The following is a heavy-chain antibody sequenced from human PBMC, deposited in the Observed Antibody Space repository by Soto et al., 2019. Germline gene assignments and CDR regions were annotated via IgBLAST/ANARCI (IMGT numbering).Heavy chain of an antibody. CDR2: INPSGGST. D-gene: IGHD5-12*01. J-gene: IGHJ4*02. CDR1: GYTFTIYY. V-gene: IGHV1-46*01. Sequence: ASVKVSCKASGYTFTIYYMHCVLQAPGQGLEWMGIINPSGGSTSYAQKFQGRVTMTRDTSTSTVYMELSSLRSEDTAVYYCARGDGYNLPFDYWGQGTLVTVSS. CDR3: ARGDGYNLPFDY.